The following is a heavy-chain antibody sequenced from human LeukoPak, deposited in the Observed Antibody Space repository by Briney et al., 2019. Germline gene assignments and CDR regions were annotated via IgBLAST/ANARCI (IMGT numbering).Heavy chain of an antibody. J-gene: IGHJ4*02. Sequence: GGSLRLSCAASGFTFSNYWMGWVRQAPGKGLEWVANIKQDGSEKRYVDPVKGRFTISRDNAKSTLYLQMNSLRAEDTAVYYCARAPATNEWRCMDYWGQGTLVTVSS. CDR3: ARAPATNEWRCMDY. CDR1: GFTFSNYW. CDR2: IKQDGSEK. V-gene: IGHV3-7*01. D-gene: IGHD2-8*02.